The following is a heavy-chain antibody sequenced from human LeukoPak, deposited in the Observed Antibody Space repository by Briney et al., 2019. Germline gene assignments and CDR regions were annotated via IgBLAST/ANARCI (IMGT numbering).Heavy chain of an antibody. CDR1: GFTFSDYY. J-gene: IGHJ5*02. D-gene: IGHD1-26*01. Sequence: PGGSLRLSCAASGFTFSDYYMSWIRQAPGKGLEWVSYISSSGSTIYHADSVKGRFTISRDNAKNSLYLQMNSLRAEDTAVYYCARDREGATRRFDPWGQGTLVTVSS. CDR3: ARDREGATRRFDP. CDR2: ISSSGSTI. V-gene: IGHV3-11*01.